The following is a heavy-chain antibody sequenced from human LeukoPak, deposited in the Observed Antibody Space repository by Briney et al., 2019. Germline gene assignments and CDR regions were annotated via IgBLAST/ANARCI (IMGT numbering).Heavy chain of an antibody. Sequence: SETLSLTCTVSGGSISSYYWSWIRQPAGKGLEWIGRIYTSGSTNYNPSLKSRVTMSVDTSKNQFSLKLSSVTAADTAVYYCATDSQRGYCSGGSRCRFDPWGQGTLVTVSS. J-gene: IGHJ5*02. CDR3: ATDSQRGYCSGGSRCRFDP. V-gene: IGHV4-4*07. CDR2: IYTSGST. CDR1: GGSISSYY. D-gene: IGHD2-15*01.